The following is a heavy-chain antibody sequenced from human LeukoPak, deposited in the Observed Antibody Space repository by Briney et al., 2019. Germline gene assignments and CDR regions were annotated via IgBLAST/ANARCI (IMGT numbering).Heavy chain of an antibody. J-gene: IGHJ4*02. Sequence: GGSLRLSCAASEFSFSDYYMNWIRQAPGKGLEWISYISSSGSTIYYADSVKGRFTISRDNAKNSVYLQMNSLRAEDTAVYYCARERYYYDSTYYYVKYFDYWGQGTLVTVSS. D-gene: IGHD3-22*01. CDR3: ARERYYYDSTYYYVKYFDY. CDR2: ISSSGSTI. CDR1: EFSFSDYY. V-gene: IGHV3-11*01.